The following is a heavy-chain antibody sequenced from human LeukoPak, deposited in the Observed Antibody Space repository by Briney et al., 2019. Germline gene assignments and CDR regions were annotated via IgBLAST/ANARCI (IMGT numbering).Heavy chain of an antibody. Sequence: SETLSLTCTVSGGSISSYYWSWIRQPAGKGLEWIGRIYTSGSTNYNPSLKSRVTMSVDTSKNQFSLNLISVTAADTAVYYCARSPQGTATTANWLDPWGQGTLVTVSS. J-gene: IGHJ5*02. D-gene: IGHD4-17*01. V-gene: IGHV4-4*07. CDR2: IYTSGST. CDR1: GGSISSYY. CDR3: ARSPQGTATTANWLDP.